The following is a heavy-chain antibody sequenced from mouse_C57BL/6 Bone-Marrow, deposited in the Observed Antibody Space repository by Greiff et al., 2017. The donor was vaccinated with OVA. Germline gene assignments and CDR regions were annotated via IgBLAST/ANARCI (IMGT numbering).Heavy chain of an antibody. CDR1: GYAFTNYL. CDR3: ARSPWFAY. J-gene: IGHJ3*01. Sequence: QVQLKQSGAELVRPGTSVKVSCKASGYAFTNYLIEWVKQRPGQGLEWIGVINPGSGGTNYNEKVKGKATLTADKSASTAYMQLSSLTSEDAAVYFCARSPWFAYWGQGTLVTVSA. V-gene: IGHV1-54*01. CDR2: INPGSGGT.